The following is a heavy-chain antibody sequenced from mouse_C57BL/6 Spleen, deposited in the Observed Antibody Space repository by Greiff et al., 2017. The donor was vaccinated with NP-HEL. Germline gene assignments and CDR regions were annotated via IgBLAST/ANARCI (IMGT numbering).Heavy chain of an antibody. V-gene: IGHV1-82*01. CDR1: GYAFSSSW. CDR3: ARSSIDYGSSYNY. J-gene: IGHJ2*01. D-gene: IGHD1-1*01. Sequence: QVQLQQSGPELVKPGASVKISCKASGYAFSSSWMNWVKQRPGKGLEWIGRIYPGDGDTNYNGKFKGKATLTADKSSSTAYMQLSSPTSEDSAVYFCARSSIDYGSSYNYWGQGTTLTVSS. CDR2: IYPGDGDT.